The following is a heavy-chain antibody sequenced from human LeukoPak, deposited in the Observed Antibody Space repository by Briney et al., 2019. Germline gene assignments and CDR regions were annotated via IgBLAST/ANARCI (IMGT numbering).Heavy chain of an antibody. CDR2: INLNSGGT. Sequence: ASVKVSCRASGYTFTGSYMHWVRQAPGQGLEWMGWINLNSGGTNYAQKFQDRVTMTRDTSISTAYMELSRLTSDDTAVYYCARGGAFDYWGQGALVTVSS. V-gene: IGHV1-2*02. CDR1: GYTFTGSY. J-gene: IGHJ4*02. CDR3: ARGGAFDY. D-gene: IGHD1-26*01.